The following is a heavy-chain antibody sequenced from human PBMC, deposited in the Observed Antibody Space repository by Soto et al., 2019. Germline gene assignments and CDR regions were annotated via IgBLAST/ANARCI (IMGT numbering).Heavy chain of an antibody. V-gene: IGHV4-61*01. D-gene: IGHD3-22*01. Sequence: TSETLSLTCTVSGGSVRSGSYYWTWIRQPPGKGLEWIGYIYYSGSTNYNPSLKSRVTISVDTSKNQFSLKLSSVTAADTAVYYCARAQYYYDSSGYSLGWFDYWGQGTLVTVSS. CDR3: ARAQYYYDSSGYSLGWFDY. J-gene: IGHJ4*02. CDR2: IYYSGST. CDR1: GGSVRSGSYY.